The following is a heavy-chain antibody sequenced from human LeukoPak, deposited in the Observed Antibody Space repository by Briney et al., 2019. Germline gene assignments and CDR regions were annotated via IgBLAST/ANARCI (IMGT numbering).Heavy chain of an antibody. V-gene: IGHV1-18*01. CDR2: ISAYNGNT. Sequence: EASVKVSCKASGYTFTSYGISWVRQAPGQGLEWMGWISAYNGNTNYAQKLQGRVTMTTDTSTSTAYMELRSLRSDDTAVYYCARDQYREMGSSSWHIWGQGTLVTVSS. D-gene: IGHD6-13*01. J-gene: IGHJ4*02. CDR1: GYTFTSYG. CDR3: ARDQYREMGSSSWHI.